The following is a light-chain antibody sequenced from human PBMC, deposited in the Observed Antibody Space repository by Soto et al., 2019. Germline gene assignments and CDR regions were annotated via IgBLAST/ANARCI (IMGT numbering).Light chain of an antibody. CDR2: GAS. CDR3: QQYGTSPTT. CDR1: QGVSGSY. J-gene: IGKJ3*01. Sequence: IVLTQSPGTLSLSPGEGATLSCRASQGVSGSYLAWYQQRPGQAPRLVIYGASRRPTGIPDRFSGSGSGTDFTLSINRLEPEDFAVYYCQQYGTSPTTFGPGTKVDIK. V-gene: IGKV3-20*01.